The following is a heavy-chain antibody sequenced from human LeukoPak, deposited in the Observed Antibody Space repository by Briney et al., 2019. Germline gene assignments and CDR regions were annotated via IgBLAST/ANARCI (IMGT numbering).Heavy chain of an antibody. CDR1: AFTFSSYG. D-gene: IGHD6-13*01. CDR2: ISRSGDTI. Sequence: GGSLRLSCAASAFTFSSYGINWVRQAPGKGLEWVSHISRSGDTILYADSVKGRFTMSRDNAKNSLYLQMNSLRAEDTAVYYCARDNQPGYSSSWYLGPYSPFDYWGQGTLVTVSS. V-gene: IGHV3-48*01. J-gene: IGHJ4*02. CDR3: ARDNQPGYSSSWYLGPYSPFDY.